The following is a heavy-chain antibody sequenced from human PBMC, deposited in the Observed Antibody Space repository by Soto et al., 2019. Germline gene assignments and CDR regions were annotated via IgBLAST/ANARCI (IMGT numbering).Heavy chain of an antibody. CDR1: GFTFSSYW. J-gene: IGHJ1*01. CDR2: INGDGSST. Sequence: EVQLVESGGGLVQPGGSLRLSCAASGFTFSSYWMHWVRQAPGKGLVWVSRINGDGSSTTYADSVKGRFTISRDNAKNTLYLQMNSLRAEDTAVYYCAREGGFCSSVTCDKYFHHWGQGTLVTVSS. CDR3: AREGGFCSSVTCDKYFHH. D-gene: IGHD2-2*02. V-gene: IGHV3-74*01.